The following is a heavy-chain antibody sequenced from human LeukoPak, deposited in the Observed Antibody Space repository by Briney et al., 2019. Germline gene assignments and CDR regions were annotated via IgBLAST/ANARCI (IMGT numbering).Heavy chain of an antibody. J-gene: IGHJ6*03. Sequence: SETLSLTCTVSGGSISSGSYYWSWIRQPAGKGLEWIGRIYTSGSTNYNPSLKSRVTISVDTSKNQFSLKLSSVTAADTAVYYCARESFEPYYYYYMDVWGKGTTVTVSS. V-gene: IGHV4-61*02. CDR1: GGSISSGSYY. CDR3: ARESFEPYYYYYMDV. CDR2: IYTSGST.